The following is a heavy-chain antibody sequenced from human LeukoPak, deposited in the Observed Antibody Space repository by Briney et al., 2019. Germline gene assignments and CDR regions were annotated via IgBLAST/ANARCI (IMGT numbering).Heavy chain of an antibody. Sequence: PGGSLRLSCAASGFTFSSYAMSWVRQAPGKGLVWVSSISSSSSYIYYADSVKGRFTISRDNAKNSLYLQMNSLRAEDTAVYYCARIFRGYYGSGSYIDYWGQGTLVTVSS. CDR1: GFTFSSYA. J-gene: IGHJ4*02. D-gene: IGHD3-10*01. CDR3: ARIFRGYYGSGSYIDY. CDR2: ISSSSSYI. V-gene: IGHV3-21*01.